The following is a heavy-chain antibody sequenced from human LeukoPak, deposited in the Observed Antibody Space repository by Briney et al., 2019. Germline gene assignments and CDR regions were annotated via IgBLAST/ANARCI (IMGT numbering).Heavy chain of an antibody. Sequence: PGGSLRLSCAASGFTFSDYYMSWIRQAPGKGLEWVSYISSSGSTIYYAVSAKGRFTISRDNAKNSLYLQMNSLRAEDTAVYYCARHHITGTYWWFDPWGQGTLVTVSS. D-gene: IGHD1-20*01. J-gene: IGHJ5*02. V-gene: IGHV3-11*01. CDR3: ARHHITGTYWWFDP. CDR1: GFTFSDYY. CDR2: ISSSGSTI.